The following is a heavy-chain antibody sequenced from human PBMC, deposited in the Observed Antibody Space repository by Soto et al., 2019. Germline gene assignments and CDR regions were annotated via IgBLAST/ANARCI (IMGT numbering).Heavy chain of an antibody. J-gene: IGHJ4*02. CDR1: GFSFSGYA. Sequence: EVQLLESGGGLVQPGGSLRLSCVASGFSFSGYAMSWVRQAPGKGLVWVSSITGTGVSIYYADSVRGRFTISRDNSKNTLYLQMSSLIAEDAARYYCAKDSIPYSSSYDLDHWGRVALVTVSS. CDR2: ITGTGVSI. V-gene: IGHV3-23*01. CDR3: AKDSIPYSSSYDLDH. D-gene: IGHD6-6*01.